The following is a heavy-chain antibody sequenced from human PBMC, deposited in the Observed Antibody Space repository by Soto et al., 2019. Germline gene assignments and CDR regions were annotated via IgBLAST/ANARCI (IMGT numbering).Heavy chain of an antibody. CDR1: GFTFSSYA. D-gene: IGHD2-21*01. Sequence: GSLRLSCAASGFTFSSYAMSWVRQAPGKGLEWVSAISGSGGSTYYADSVKGRFTISRDNSKNTLYLHMNSLRAEDTAVYYCAKVPTRIVVVIARTYYFDYWGQGTLVTVSS. CDR2: ISGSGGST. CDR3: AKVPTRIVVVIARTYYFDY. V-gene: IGHV3-23*01. J-gene: IGHJ4*02.